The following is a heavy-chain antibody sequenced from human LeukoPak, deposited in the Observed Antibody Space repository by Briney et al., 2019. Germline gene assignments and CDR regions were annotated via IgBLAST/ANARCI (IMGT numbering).Heavy chain of an antibody. CDR2: IDASGTTT. CDR1: GFTFSSYW. D-gene: IGHD5-24*01. J-gene: IGHJ4*02. CDR3: AKLEMSTTYN. Sequence: GGSLRLSCAASGFTFSSYWMSWVRQAPGKGLEWVSSIDASGTTTYYADSVKGRFTISRDNSKNTLYLQMNSLRAEDTATYYCAKLEMSTTYNWGQGTLVTVSS. V-gene: IGHV3-23*01.